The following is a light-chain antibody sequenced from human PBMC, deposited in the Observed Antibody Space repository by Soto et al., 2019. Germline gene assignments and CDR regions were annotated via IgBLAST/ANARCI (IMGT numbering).Light chain of an antibody. CDR2: DVS. V-gene: IGLV2-8*01. CDR3: GSYAGDNNFVV. Sequence: QSVLTQPPSASGSPGQSVTILCTGTSGDVGGYNYVSWYQCHPGKAPKLIIYDVSKRSSGVPDRFSGSKSGNTASLTVSGLQTEDEADYYCGSYAGDNNFVVFGGGTKLTVL. CDR1: SGDVGGYNY. J-gene: IGLJ2*01.